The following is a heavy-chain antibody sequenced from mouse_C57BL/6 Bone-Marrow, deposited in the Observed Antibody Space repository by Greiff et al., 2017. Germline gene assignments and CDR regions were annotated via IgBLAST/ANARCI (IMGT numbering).Heavy chain of an antibody. D-gene: IGHD4-1*01. J-gene: IGHJ3*01. CDR1: GYSITSGYY. V-gene: IGHV3-6*01. CDR3: ARSLNWDWFAY. CDR2: ISYDGSN. Sequence: EVQLQESGPGLVKPSQSLSLTCSVTGYSITSGYYWNWIRQFPGNKLEWMGYISYDGSNNYNPSLKNRISITRDTSKNQFFLKLNSVTTEDTATXYCARSLNWDWFAYWGQGTLVTVSA.